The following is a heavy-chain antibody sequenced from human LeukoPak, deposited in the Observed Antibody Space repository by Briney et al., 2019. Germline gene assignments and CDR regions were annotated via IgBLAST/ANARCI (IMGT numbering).Heavy chain of an antibody. CDR1: GFSLSMYW. Sequence: GGSLRLSCEASGFSLSMYWMAWVRQAPGKGLEGVANIKRDGSERHCLDSVGGRFTVSRDNAKNSLYLQLNSLRAEDTAVYFCARDTTYYESNAYYDSYDIWGQGTMVTVSS. CDR3: ARDTTYYESNAYYDSYDI. CDR2: IKRDGSER. V-gene: IGHV3-7*01. D-gene: IGHD3-22*01. J-gene: IGHJ3*02.